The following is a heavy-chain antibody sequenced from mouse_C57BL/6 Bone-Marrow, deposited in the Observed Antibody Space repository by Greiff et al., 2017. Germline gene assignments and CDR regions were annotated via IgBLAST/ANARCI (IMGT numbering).Heavy chain of an antibody. V-gene: IGHV1-81*01. CDR1: GYTFTSYG. CDR3: ARGGGSITTVVATDY. Sequence: VHLVESGAELARPGASVKLSCKASGYTFTSYGISWVKQRTGQGLEWIGEIYPRSGNTYYNEKFKGKATLTADKSSSTAYMELRSLTSVDSAVYFCARGGGSITTVVATDYWGQGTTLTVSS. J-gene: IGHJ2*01. D-gene: IGHD1-1*01. CDR2: IYPRSGNT.